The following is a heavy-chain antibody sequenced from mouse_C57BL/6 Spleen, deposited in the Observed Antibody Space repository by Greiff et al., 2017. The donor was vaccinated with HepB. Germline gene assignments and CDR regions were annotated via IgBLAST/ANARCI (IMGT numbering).Heavy chain of an antibody. D-gene: IGHD2-3*01. CDR2: IYPGNSDT. CDR1: GYTFTSYW. Sequence: VQLQQSGTVLARPGASVKMSCKTSGYTFTSYWMHWVKQRPGQGLEWIGAIYPGNSDTSYNQKFKGKAKLTAVTSASTAYMELSSLTNEDSAVYYSTRMGEIYDGVTGSYYFDYWGQGTTLTVSS. J-gene: IGHJ2*01. V-gene: IGHV1-5*01. CDR3: TRMGEIYDGVTGSYYFDY.